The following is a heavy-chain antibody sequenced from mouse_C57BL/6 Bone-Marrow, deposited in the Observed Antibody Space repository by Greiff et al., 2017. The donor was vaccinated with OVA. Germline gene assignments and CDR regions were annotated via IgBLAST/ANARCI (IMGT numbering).Heavy chain of an antibody. Sequence: QVQLKESGAELVRPGASVTLSCKASGYTFTDYEMHWVKQTPVHGLEWIGAIDPETGGTAYNQKFKGKAILTADKSSSTAYMELLSLTSEDSAVYYCTRSWDRFAYWGQGTLVTVSA. CDR2: IDPETGGT. CDR1: GYTFTDYE. D-gene: IGHD4-1*01. J-gene: IGHJ3*01. V-gene: IGHV1-15*01. CDR3: TRSWDRFAY.